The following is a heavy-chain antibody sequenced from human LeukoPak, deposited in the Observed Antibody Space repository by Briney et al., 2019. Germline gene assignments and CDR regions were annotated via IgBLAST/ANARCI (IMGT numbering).Heavy chain of an antibody. CDR2: IYPGDSDT. V-gene: IGHV5-51*01. CDR1: GYSFTSYW. Sequence: GESLKISCKGSGYSFTSYWIGWVRQMPGKGLEWMGIIYPGDSDTRYSPSFQGQVTISADKSISTAYLQWSSLKASDTAMYYCARRRSMVRGVTYYFDYWGQGTLVTVSS. CDR3: ARRRSMVRGVTYYFDY. D-gene: IGHD3-10*01. J-gene: IGHJ4*02.